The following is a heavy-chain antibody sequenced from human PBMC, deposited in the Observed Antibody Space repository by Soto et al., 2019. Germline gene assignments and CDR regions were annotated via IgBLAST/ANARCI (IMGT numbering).Heavy chain of an antibody. J-gene: IGHJ4*02. CDR3: ERGNRNGDYHRIDY. CDR2: INPNSGGT. V-gene: IGHV1-2*04. CDR1: GYTFTGYY. Sequence: ASVKVSCKASGYTFTGYYMHWVRQAPVPGLEWMGWINPNSGGTTYEQKFQGWVTMTRDTYISKAYMELRRLRSEDKAADNYERGNRNGDYHRIDYWGQGTLVTVSS. D-gene: IGHD4-17*01.